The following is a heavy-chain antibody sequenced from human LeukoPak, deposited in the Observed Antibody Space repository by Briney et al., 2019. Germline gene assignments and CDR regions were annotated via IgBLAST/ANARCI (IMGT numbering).Heavy chain of an antibody. V-gene: IGHV3-53*01. CDR3: ARDSTDYGDYDYYYYYRDV. J-gene: IGHJ6*03. CDR2: IYSGGST. Sequence: GRSLRLSCAASGFTVSSNYMSWARQAPGEGLEWVSVIYSGGSTYYADSVKGRFTISRDNSKNTLYLQMNSLRAEDTAVYYCARDSTDYGDYDYYYYYRDVWGKGTTVTVSS. D-gene: IGHD4-17*01. CDR1: GFTVSSNY.